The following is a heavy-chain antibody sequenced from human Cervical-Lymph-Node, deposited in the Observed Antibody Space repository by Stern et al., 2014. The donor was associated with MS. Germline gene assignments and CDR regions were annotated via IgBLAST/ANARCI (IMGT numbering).Heavy chain of an antibody. CDR1: GYTFTSYY. CDR3: AIGTRSKRPTGNY. Sequence: VELVEYGAEVKKPGASVKVYWKASGYTFTSYYMNWVRQGHGQGLEWVGIINPSLDSSSYAQKFQGRVTMTRDTSTSTVYMDLSSLRSDDTAVYYCAIGTRSKRPTGNYWGQGTLVTVSS. J-gene: IGHJ4*02. V-gene: IGHV1-46*01. CDR2: INPSLDSS. D-gene: IGHD1-1*01.